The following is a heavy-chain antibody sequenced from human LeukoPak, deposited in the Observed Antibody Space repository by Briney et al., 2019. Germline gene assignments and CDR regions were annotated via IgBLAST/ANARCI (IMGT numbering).Heavy chain of an antibody. D-gene: IGHD3-22*01. CDR2: ISSSGDII. J-gene: IGHJ4*01. Sequence: GGSLRLSCAASGFTFSSYEMNWIRQAPGKGLEWVSSISSSGDIIYYADSVKGRFTISRDNARNSLFLQMNSLRDEDTAVYYCARAPGSISAYYSFWGQGTQVTVSS. CDR3: ARAPGSISAYYSF. CDR1: GFTFSSYE. V-gene: IGHV3-48*03.